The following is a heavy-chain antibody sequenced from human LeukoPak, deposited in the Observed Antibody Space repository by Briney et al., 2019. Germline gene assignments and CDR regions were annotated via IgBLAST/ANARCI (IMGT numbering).Heavy chain of an antibody. CDR3: ARVRRFGATTGHYYYGMDV. D-gene: IGHD3-10*01. Sequence: GASVKVSCKASGGTFSSYAISWVRQAPGQGLEWMGRIIPILGIANYAQKFQGRVTITADKSTSTACMELSSLRSEDTAVYYCARVRRFGATTGHYYYGMDVWGQGTTVTVSS. V-gene: IGHV1-69*04. CDR1: GGTFSSYA. CDR2: IIPILGIA. J-gene: IGHJ6*02.